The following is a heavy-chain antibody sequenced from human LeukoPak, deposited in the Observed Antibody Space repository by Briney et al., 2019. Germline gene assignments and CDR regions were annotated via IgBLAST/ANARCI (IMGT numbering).Heavy chain of an antibody. J-gene: IGHJ3*02. CDR3: AKDDKFIAVAGTRAFDI. V-gene: IGHV3-30*02. CDR2: IRYDGSNK. D-gene: IGHD6-19*01. CDR1: GFTFSSYG. Sequence: GGSLRLSCAASGFTFSSYGMHWVRQAPGKGLEWVAFIRYDGSNKYYADSVKGRFTISRDNSKNTLYLQMNSLSAEDTAGYYCAKDDKFIAVAGTRAFDIWGQGTMVTVSS.